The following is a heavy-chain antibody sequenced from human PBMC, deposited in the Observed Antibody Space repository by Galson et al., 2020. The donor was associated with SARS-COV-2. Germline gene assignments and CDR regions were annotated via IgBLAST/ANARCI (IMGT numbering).Heavy chain of an antibody. D-gene: IGHD6-19*01. CDR1: GFTFSDYY. CDR2: ISSSGSTI. CDR3: ARAAGYSSGWYPNYFDY. J-gene: IGHJ4*02. V-gene: IGHV3-11*01. Sequence: NSGGSLRLSCAASGFTFSDYYMSWIRQAPGKGLEWVSYISSSGSTIYYADSVKGRFTISRDNAKNSLYLQMNSLRAEDTAVYYCARAAGYSSGWYPNYFDYWGQGTLVTVSS.